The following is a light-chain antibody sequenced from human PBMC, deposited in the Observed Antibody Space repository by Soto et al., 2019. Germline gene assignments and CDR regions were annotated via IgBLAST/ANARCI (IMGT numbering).Light chain of an antibody. CDR3: QSYDSSLSAPV. CDR1: SSNIGAGYD. CDR2: GNS. V-gene: IGLV1-40*01. J-gene: IGLJ1*01. Sequence: QSALTQPPSVSGAPGQRGTISCTGSSSNIGAGYDVHWYQQLPGTAPKLLIYGNSNRPSGVPDRFSGSKSGTSASLAITGLQAEDEADYYCQSYDSSLSAPVFGTGTKVTVL.